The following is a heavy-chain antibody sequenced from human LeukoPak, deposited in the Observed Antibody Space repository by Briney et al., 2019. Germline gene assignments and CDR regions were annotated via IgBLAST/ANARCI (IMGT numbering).Heavy chain of an antibody. J-gene: IGHJ6*02. D-gene: IGHD5-24*01. V-gene: IGHV4-59*01. CDR1: GGSISSYY. Sequence: PSETLSLTCTVSGGSISSYYWSWIRQPPGKGLEWIGYIYYSGNTNYNPSLKSRVTISVDTSKNQFSLKLSSVTAADTAVYYCARVPLGALATIFPDVWGQGTTVTVSS. CDR2: IYYSGNT. CDR3: ARVPLGALATIFPDV.